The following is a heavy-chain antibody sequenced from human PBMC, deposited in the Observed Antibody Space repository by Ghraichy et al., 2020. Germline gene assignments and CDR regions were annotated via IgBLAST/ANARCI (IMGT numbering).Heavy chain of an antibody. V-gene: IGHV3-74*01. J-gene: IGHJ6*01. D-gene: IGHD1-26*01. CDR2: IHSDGSSA. Sequence: GGSLRLSCAASGFTFSSYWMHWVRQAPGKGPVWVSRIHSDGSSASYADSVKGRFTISRDNAKNTVFLQMNSLRAEDTAVYYCARGRFRTGSNQDNYYYGMDVLGPGTTVTVSS. CDR3: ARGRFRTGSNQDNYYYGMDV. CDR1: GFTFSSYW.